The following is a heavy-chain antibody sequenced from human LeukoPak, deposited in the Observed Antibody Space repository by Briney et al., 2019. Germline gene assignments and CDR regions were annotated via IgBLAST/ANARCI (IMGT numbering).Heavy chain of an antibody. D-gene: IGHD5-12*01. CDR3: ATGPDGGYGR. CDR1: GYTFTSYY. Sequence: ASVKVSCKASGYTFTSYYMHWVRQAPGKGLEWMGGFDPEDGETIYAQKFQGRVTMTEDTSTDTAYMELSSLRSEDTAVYYCATGPDGGYGRWGQGTLVTVSS. J-gene: IGHJ4*02. CDR2: FDPEDGET. V-gene: IGHV1-24*01.